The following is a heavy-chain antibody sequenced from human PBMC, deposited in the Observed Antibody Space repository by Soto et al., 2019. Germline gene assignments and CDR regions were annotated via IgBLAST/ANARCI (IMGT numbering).Heavy chain of an antibody. CDR2: INSDGSST. Sequence: GGSLRLSCAASGFTFSSYWMHWVRQAPGKGLVWVSRINSDGSSTSYADSVKGRFTISRDNAKNTLYLQMNSLRAEDTAVYYGARDGRDGYIYYYGMDVWGQGTTVTVSS. D-gene: IGHD5-12*01. V-gene: IGHV3-74*01. J-gene: IGHJ6*02. CDR1: GFTFSSYW. CDR3: ARDGRDGYIYYYGMDV.